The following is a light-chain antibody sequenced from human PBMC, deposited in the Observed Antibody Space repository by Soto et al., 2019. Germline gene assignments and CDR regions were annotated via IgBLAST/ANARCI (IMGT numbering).Light chain of an antibody. CDR1: QSVGSS. CDR2: GAS. J-gene: IGKJ1*01. CDR3: QQGSTWPWT. V-gene: IGKV3-11*01. Sequence: EIVFTQSPGTLSLSPGERATLFCRASQSVGSSLAWYQQKLGQAPRLLIYGASDRATDIPARFSGSGSGTDFTLIISSLEPEDFAFYFCQQGSTWPWTFGQGTKVDIK.